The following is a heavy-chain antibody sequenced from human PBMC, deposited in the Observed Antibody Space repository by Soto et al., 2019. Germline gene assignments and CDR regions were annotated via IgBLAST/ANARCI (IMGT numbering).Heavy chain of an antibody. D-gene: IGHD6-13*01. CDR2: IWYDGSNK. J-gene: IGHJ4*02. CDR3: ARKKKIAAAGVVDY. CDR1: GFTFSSYG. Sequence: VQLVESGGGVVQPGRSLRLSCAASGFTFSSYGMHWVRQAPGKGLEWVAVIWYDGSNKYYADSVKGRFTISRDNSKNTLYLQMNSLRAEDTAVYYCARKKKIAAAGVVDYWGQGTLVTVSS. V-gene: IGHV3-33*01.